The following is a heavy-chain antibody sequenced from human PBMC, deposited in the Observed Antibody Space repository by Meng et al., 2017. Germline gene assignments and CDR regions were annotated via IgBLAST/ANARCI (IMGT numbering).Heavy chain of an antibody. CDR2: INPKIGDT. CDR3: ARDEDISAAGKLFGDY. V-gene: IGHV1-2*06. D-gene: IGHD6-13*01. J-gene: IGHJ4*02. Sequence: QVQRVQAWAEVKKPGASVKVSCKASGYTFPDYWLHWVRRAPGQGLEWMGRINPKIGDTHYAQRFQGRVTMTGDTSISTAYMELSGLRSDDTAMYYCARDEDISAAGKLFGDYWGQGTLVTVSS. CDR1: GYTFPDYW.